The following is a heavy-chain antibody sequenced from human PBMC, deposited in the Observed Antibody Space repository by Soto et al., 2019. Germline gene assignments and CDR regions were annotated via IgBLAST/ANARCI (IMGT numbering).Heavy chain of an antibody. V-gene: IGHV4-59*01. J-gene: IGHJ4*02. Sequence: SETLSLTCTVSRASLSSYYRSLIRPPTGKRLEWIGYIYYSGSTTYNPSLKSRVTISVDTSKNQFSLKLSSVIAADTAVYYCAGGDGSGASRYFFDYWGQGNLVTVCS. CDR1: RASLSSYY. CDR3: AGGDGSGASRYFFDY. D-gene: IGHD2-15*01. CDR2: IYYSGST.